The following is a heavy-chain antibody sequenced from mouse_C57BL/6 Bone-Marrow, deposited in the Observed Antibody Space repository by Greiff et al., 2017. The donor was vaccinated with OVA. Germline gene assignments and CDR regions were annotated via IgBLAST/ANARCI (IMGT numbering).Heavy chain of an antibody. V-gene: IGHV1-81*01. CDR2: IYPRSGNT. Sequence: VQRVESGAELARPGASVKLSCKASGYTFTSYGISWVKQRTGQGLEWIGEIYPRSGNTYYNEKFKGKATLTADKSSSTAYMELRSLTSEDSAVYFCAREGLPNFDYWGQGTTLTVSS. D-gene: IGHD2-4*01. J-gene: IGHJ2*01. CDR1: GYTFTSYG. CDR3: AREGLPNFDY.